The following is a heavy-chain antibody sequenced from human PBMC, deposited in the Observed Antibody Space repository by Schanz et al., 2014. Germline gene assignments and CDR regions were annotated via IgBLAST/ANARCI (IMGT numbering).Heavy chain of an antibody. D-gene: IGHD6-13*01. CDR1: GYIFTNFP. Sequence: QGQLVESGGEVKKPGASVKVSCMTSGYIFTNFPLSWVRQVPGRGLEWMGWIHTTTGTPTYAPGFAGRFVFSLNTSVATAYLEIGDVRTEDTAVYYCARIADLDFWGQGSLVTVSS. CDR3: ARIADLDF. CDR2: IHTTTGTP. J-gene: IGHJ4*02. V-gene: IGHV7-4-1*01.